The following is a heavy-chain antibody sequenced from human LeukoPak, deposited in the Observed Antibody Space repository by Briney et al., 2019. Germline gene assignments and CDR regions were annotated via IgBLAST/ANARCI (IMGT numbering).Heavy chain of an antibody. CDR2: IYYSGST. CDR1: GGSISSGGYY. J-gene: IGHJ5*02. V-gene: IGHV4-31*03. Sequence: PSETLSLTCTVSGGSISSGGYYWSWIRQHPGKGLEWIGYIYYSGSTYYNPSLKSRVTISVDTSKNQFSLKLSSVTAADTAVYYCARDRGIAAAGTDWSDPWGQGTLVTVSS. D-gene: IGHD6-13*01. CDR3: ARDRGIAAAGTDWSDP.